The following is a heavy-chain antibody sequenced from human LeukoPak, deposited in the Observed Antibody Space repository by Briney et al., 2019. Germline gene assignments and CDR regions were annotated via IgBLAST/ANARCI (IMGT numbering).Heavy chain of an antibody. V-gene: IGHV4-34*01. Sequence: SETLSLTCTVSGGSISSYYWSWIRQPPGKGLEWIGDINRSGRAVYNTSLKSRVIISVDTSKNQFSLKVNSVTAADTAVYYCARHKIVITMLGVHRWFDPWGQGTLVAVSS. CDR1: GGSISSYY. CDR2: INRSGRA. CDR3: ARHKIVITMLGVHRWFDP. D-gene: IGHD3-3*01. J-gene: IGHJ5*02.